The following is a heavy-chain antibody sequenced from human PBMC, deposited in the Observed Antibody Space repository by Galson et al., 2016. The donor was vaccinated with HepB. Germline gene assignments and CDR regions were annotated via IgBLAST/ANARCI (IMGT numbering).Heavy chain of an antibody. CDR2: ITWNSGSI. CDR3: AKGSQWGGYRFNWFDT. V-gene: IGHV3-9*01. D-gene: IGHD5-12*01. Sequence: SLRLSCAASGFTFEDYAMHWVRQAPGKGLEWVTAITWNSGSIDYADSVKGRFTISRDNAKNSLYLQMNNLRAEDTAFYYCAKGSQWGGYRFNWFDTWGQGTLVTVSS. J-gene: IGHJ5*02. CDR1: GFTFEDYA.